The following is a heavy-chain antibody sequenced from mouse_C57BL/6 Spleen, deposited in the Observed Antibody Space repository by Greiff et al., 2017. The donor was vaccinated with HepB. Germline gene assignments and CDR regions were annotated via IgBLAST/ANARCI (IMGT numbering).Heavy chain of an antibody. D-gene: IGHD3-3*01. J-gene: IGHJ3*01. V-gene: IGHV1-50*01. CDR1: GYTFTSYW. CDR3: ARGGWARFAY. Sequence: VQLQQSGAELVKPGASVKLSCKASGYTFTSYWMQWVKQRPGQGLEWIGEIDPSDSYTNYNQKFKGKATLTVDTSSSTAYMQLSSLTSEDSAVYYCARGGWARFAYWGQGTLVTVSA. CDR2: IDPSDSYT.